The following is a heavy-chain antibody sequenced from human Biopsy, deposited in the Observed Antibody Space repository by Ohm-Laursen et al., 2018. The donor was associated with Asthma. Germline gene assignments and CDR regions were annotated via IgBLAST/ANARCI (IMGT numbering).Heavy chain of an antibody. Sequence: SLSLSCSASGFSFSNFGMHWVRQVPGKGPEWVALISFDGRYEYYADSMKGRFTISRDNAKSTLYLQMNRLRTDDTAVYFCAKRRGYSDLTDFDHWGQGTLVTVSS. D-gene: IGHD3-3*01. CDR3: AKRRGYSDLTDFDH. CDR2: ISFDGRYE. J-gene: IGHJ4*02. CDR1: GFSFSNFG. V-gene: IGHV3-30*18.